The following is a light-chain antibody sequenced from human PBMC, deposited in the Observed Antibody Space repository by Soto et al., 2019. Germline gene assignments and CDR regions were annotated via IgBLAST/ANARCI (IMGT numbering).Light chain of an antibody. CDR1: QSVSNQ. Sequence: EIVLTQSPATLSLSPGDRATLSCRASQSVSNQLAWYQQKPGQAPRLLIYDASNRASGIPARFRGSGSGTDFTLTISSLEPEDFAVYYCQQGSNWPRTFGQGTKVDI. CDR2: DAS. CDR3: QQGSNWPRT. J-gene: IGKJ1*01. V-gene: IGKV3-11*01.